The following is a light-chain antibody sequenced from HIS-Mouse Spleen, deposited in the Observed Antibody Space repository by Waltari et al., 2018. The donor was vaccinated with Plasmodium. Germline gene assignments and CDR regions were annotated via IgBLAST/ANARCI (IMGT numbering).Light chain of an antibody. J-gene: IGKJ1*01. V-gene: IGKV3-15*01. Sequence: EIVMTQSPATLSVSPGERATLSCRASQSVSSNLAWYQQKPGQAPRLLFYGASTTATGIPARLSGSGSGTEFTLIISRMQSEDFAVYYCQQYNNWPRGTFGQGTKVEIK. CDR2: GAS. CDR3: QQYNNWPRGT. CDR1: QSVSSN.